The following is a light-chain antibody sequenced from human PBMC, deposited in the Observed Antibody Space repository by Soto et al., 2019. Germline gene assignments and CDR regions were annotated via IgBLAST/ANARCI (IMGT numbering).Light chain of an antibody. V-gene: IGKV1-17*01. CDR3: LQYRNYPWT. CDR2: SAI. J-gene: IGKJ1*01. Sequence: DIQMTQSPSSLSASVGDRVTITCRASQGIKNDLAWYQQRPGKAPKRLIYSAISLQSGVPSRFSGSGSETEFTRTITSLQPEDSATYYCLQYRNYPWTFGQGTNLEI. CDR1: QGIKND.